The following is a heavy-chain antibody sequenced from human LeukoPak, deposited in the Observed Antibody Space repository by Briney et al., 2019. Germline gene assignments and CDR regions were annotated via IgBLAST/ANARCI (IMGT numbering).Heavy chain of an antibody. Sequence: ASVKVSCKASGYTLTSYDINWVRQATGQGLEWMGWMNPNSGNTGYAQKFQGRVTMTRNTSISTAYMELRSLRSEDTAVYYCATLALFQSIGAFSYYYYMDVWGKGTTVTVSS. V-gene: IGHV1-8*01. D-gene: IGHD2-21*01. CDR1: GYTLTSYD. CDR2: MNPNSGNT. J-gene: IGHJ6*03. CDR3: ATLALFQSIGAFSYYYYMDV.